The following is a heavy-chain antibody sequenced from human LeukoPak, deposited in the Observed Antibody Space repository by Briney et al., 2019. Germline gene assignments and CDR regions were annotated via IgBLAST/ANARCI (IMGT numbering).Heavy chain of an antibody. CDR1: GFTFKLYW. CDR3: VRGGPSTWS. CDR2: INDDGSDT. D-gene: IGHD2-15*01. Sequence: SEGSLRLSCAASGFTFKLYWMHWVRQVPGKRPVWVSRINDDGSDTIYADSVRGRFTISRDDAKNTVYLQMNNLRAEDTAVYYCVRGGPSTWSWGQGTLVTVSS. J-gene: IGHJ5*02. V-gene: IGHV3-74*01.